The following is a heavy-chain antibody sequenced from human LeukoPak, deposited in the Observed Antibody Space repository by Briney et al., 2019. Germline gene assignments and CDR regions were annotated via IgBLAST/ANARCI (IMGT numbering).Heavy chain of an antibody. D-gene: IGHD3-3*01. CDR2: ISGNGGNT. J-gene: IGHJ4*02. Sequence: GGSLRLSCAASGFTFSSYAMNWVRQAPGKGLEWVSGISGNGGNTYYADSVKGRFTISRDNAKNTLYLQMNSLRAEDTAVYYCAKGAYYDFWSGYFDYWGQGTLVTVSS. CDR1: GFTFSSYA. V-gene: IGHV3-23*01. CDR3: AKGAYYDFWSGYFDY.